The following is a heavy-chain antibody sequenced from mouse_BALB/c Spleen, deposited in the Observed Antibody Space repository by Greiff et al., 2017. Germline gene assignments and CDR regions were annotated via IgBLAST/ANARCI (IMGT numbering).Heavy chain of an antibody. V-gene: IGHV5-4*02. J-gene: IGHJ4*01. Sequence: DVKLVESGGGLVKPGGSLKLSCAASGFTFSDYYMYWVRQTPEKRLEWVATISDGGSYTYYPDSVKGRFTISRDNAKNNLYLQMSSLKSEDTAMYYCARDGSYYAMDYWGQGTSVTVSS. CDR3: ARDGSYYAMDY. D-gene: IGHD2-2*01. CDR2: ISDGGSYT. CDR1: GFTFSDYY.